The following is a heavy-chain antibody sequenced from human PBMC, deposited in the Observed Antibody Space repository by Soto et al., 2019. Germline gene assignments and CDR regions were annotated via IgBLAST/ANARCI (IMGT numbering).Heavy chain of an antibody. J-gene: IGHJ3*01. Sequence: VQLVESGGGLVKPGGSLRLSCAASGFTFSSYSMNWVRQAPGKGLEWVSSISSGSDYIFYADSVKGRFTISRDNAKNSLFLQRNSLTAEDTAVYYCARSPVGDAFNVWGQGTVVTVSS. CDR3: ARSPVGDAFNV. CDR1: GFTFSSYS. CDR2: ISSGSDYI. V-gene: IGHV3-21*01.